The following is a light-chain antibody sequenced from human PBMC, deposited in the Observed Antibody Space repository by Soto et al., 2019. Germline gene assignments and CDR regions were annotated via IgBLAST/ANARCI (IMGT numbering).Light chain of an antibody. CDR1: QSISDY. V-gene: IGKV1-5*01. Sequence: DIQMTQSPSTLSASVGDRVTITCRASQSISDYLAWYQQKPGKAPNLLIYDASNLDSGVPSRFSGSGSGTEFTLTISSLQPDDFATYYCQQYNGFSVTFGGGTKVENK. J-gene: IGKJ4*01. CDR3: QQYNGFSVT. CDR2: DAS.